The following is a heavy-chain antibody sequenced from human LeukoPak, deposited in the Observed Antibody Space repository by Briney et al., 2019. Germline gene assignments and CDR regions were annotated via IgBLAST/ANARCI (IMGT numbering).Heavy chain of an antibody. J-gene: IGHJ4*02. CDR2: IRGSGGST. Sequence: GGSLRLSCAASGFTFSSYAMSWVRQAPGKGLEWVSAIRGSGGSTYYADSVKGRFTISRDNSKNTLYLQMNSLRAEDTAVYYCANGGYSYGHSDYWGQGTLVTVSS. CDR3: ANGGYSYGHSDY. CDR1: GFTFSSYA. V-gene: IGHV3-23*01. D-gene: IGHD5-18*01.